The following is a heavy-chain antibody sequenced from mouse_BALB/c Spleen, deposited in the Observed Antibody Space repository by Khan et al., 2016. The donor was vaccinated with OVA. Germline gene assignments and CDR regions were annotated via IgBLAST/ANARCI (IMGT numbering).Heavy chain of an antibody. V-gene: IGHV1-77*01. CDR2: ISPGSGDT. J-gene: IGHJ3*01. Sequence: QVQLKQSGAELARPGASVKLSCKASGYTFTDYYINWVKPRTGQGLEWIGEISPGSGDTYYNEKFKGKATLTADKSSTTAYMQISSLSSEAAAVYFCARRNYFGYTFAYWGQGTLVTVSA. D-gene: IGHD1-2*01. CDR3: ARRNYFGYTFAY. CDR1: GYTFTDYY.